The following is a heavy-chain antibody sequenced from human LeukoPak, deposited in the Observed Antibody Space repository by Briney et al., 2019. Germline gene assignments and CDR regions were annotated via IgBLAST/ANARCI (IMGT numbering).Heavy chain of an antibody. J-gene: IGHJ4*01. D-gene: IGHD2-2*01. V-gene: IGHV3-30*04. CDR2: ISYDGRHK. CDR3: ARVHCTSTSCSIGLYGDYVGYFDS. CDR1: GFSLSNYA. Sequence: PGGSLRLSCAASGFSLSNYAMHWVRQAPGKGLEWVALISYDGRHKFYADSVKGRFTTSRDTSKNTLYLQMNSLRPEDTAVYYCARVHCTSTSCSIGLYGDYVGYFDSWGHGTLVTVSS.